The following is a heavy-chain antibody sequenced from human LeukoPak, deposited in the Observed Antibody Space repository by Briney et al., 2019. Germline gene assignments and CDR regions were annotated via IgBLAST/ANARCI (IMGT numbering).Heavy chain of an antibody. D-gene: IGHD5-12*01. CDR3: AKGQRDQQGYLDYFYYLDA. CDR1: GFASSNYV. J-gene: IGHJ6*03. Sequence: AGSLRLSCVASGFASSNYVIHWIRQAPGKGLEWIALISHDGSKRYYADSVKGRFTVSRVNSRNTHFLQMNSLRLDDTAVYYCAKGQRDQQGYLDYFYYLDAWGTGTTVAVSS. CDR2: ISHDGSKR. V-gene: IGHV3-30*04.